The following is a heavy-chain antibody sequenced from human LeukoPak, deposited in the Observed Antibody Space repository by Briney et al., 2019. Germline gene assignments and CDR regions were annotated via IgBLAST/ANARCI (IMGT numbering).Heavy chain of an antibody. Sequence: GGSLRLSCAASGFTFSSYSMNWVRQAPGKGLEWVSSISSSSYIYYADSVKGRFTISRDNAKNSLYLQMNSLRAEDTAVYYCARGKWLLPFSFDYWGQGTLVTVSS. CDR2: ISSSSYI. CDR3: ARGKWLLPFSFDY. V-gene: IGHV3-21*01. CDR1: GFTFSSYS. D-gene: IGHD3-22*01. J-gene: IGHJ4*02.